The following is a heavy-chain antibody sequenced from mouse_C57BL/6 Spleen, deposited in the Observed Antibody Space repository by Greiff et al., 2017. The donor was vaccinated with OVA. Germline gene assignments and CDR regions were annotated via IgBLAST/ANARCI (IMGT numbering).Heavy chain of an antibody. J-gene: IGHJ4*01. CDR1: GYTFTDYY. CDR3: ARSHYGNYNAMDY. Sequence: VQLQQSGPELVKPGASVKLSCKASGYTFTDYYMNWVKQSPGQSLEWIGDINPYNGGTSYNPKFKGKATLTVDKSSSTAYMELRSLTSEDSAVYYCARSHYGNYNAMDYWGQGTSVTVSS. D-gene: IGHD2-1*01. V-gene: IGHV1-26*01. CDR2: INPYNGGT.